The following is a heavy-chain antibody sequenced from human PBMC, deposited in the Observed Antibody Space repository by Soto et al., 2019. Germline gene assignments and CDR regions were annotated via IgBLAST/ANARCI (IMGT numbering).Heavy chain of an antibody. CDR1: GYTFTSYD. D-gene: IGHD4-17*01. V-gene: IGHV1-8*01. CDR2: MNPNSGNT. CDR3: ARARSDYGDPVDY. J-gene: IGHJ4*02. Sequence: GASVKVSCKASGYTFTSYDINWVRQATGQGLEWMGWMNPNSGNTGYAQKFQGRVTMTRNTSISTAYMELSSLRSEDTAVYYCARARSDYGDPVDYWGQGTLVTVSS.